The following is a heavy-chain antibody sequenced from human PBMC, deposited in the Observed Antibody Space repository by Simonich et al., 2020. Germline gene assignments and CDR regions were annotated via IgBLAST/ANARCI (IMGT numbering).Heavy chain of an antibody. D-gene: IGHD5-12*01. J-gene: IGHJ4*02. CDR3: ARHDRWLQFYFDY. CDR2: IYYSEST. CDR1: GGSISSYY. V-gene: IGHV4-59*08. Sequence: QVQLQESGPGLVKPSETLSLTCTVSGGSISSYYWSWLRQPPGKGLELIGYIYYSESTNYNPTLKSRVTISVDTSKNQFSLKLSSVTAADTAVYYCARHDRWLQFYFDYWGQGTLVTVSS.